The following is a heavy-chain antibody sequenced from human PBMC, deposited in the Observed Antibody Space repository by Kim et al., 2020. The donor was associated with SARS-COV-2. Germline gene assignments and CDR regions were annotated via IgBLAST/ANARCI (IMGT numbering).Heavy chain of an antibody. V-gene: IGHV4-31*02. CDR3: ARDYSYGYGDYYYGMDV. Sequence: KSRVTISVDTSKNQFSLKLSSVTAADTAVYYCARDYSYGYGDYYYGMDVWGQGTTVTVSS. J-gene: IGHJ6*02. D-gene: IGHD5-18*01.